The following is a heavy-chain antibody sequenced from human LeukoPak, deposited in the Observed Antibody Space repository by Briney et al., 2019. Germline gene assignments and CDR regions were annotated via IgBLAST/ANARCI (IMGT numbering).Heavy chain of an antibody. J-gene: IGHJ4*02. CDR3: ARGTLWFGDLSFFDY. V-gene: IGHV4-59*12. CDR2: IYHSGST. CDR1: GGSITSYY. Sequence: SETLSLTCTVSGGSITSYYWSWIRQPPGKGLEWIGSIYHSGSTNYNPSLKSRVTISVDTSKNQFSLKLSSVTAADTAVYYCARGTLWFGDLSFFDYWGQGTLVTVSS. D-gene: IGHD3-10*01.